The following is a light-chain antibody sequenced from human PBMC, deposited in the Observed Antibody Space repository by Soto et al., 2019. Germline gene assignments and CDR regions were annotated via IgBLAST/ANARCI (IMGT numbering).Light chain of an antibody. Sequence: EIVLTQSPATLSLPPGERATLSCRASRSVSSYLAWYQQKAGQAPRLLIYEASNRATGIPARFSGSGSGTDFTLTISSLKPEDFAVYYYQQRSYWLWTFGQGTKVEIK. CDR3: QQRSYWLWT. CDR2: EAS. V-gene: IGKV3-11*01. J-gene: IGKJ1*01. CDR1: RSVSSY.